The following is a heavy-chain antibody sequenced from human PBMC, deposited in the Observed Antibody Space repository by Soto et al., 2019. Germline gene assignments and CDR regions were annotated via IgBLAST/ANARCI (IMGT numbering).Heavy chain of an antibody. CDR3: AKDYGNHWYFDL. V-gene: IGHV3-30*18. D-gene: IGHD4-17*01. CDR1: GFTFSSYG. CDR2: ISYDGSNK. J-gene: IGHJ2*01. Sequence: GGSLRLSCAASGFTFSSYGMHWVRQAPGKGLEWVAVISYDGSNKYYADSVKGRFTISRDNSKNTLYLQMNSLRAEDTAVYYCAKDYGNHWYFDLWGRGTLVTVSS.